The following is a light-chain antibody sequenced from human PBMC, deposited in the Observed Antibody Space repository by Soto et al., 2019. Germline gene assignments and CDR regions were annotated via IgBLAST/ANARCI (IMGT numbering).Light chain of an antibody. CDR3: CSYTSSSTWV. Sequence: QSALTQPASVSGSPGQSITISWTGTSSDVGSYNYVSWYQQHPGEVPKLMIYDVSNRPSGVSNRFSGSKSGNTASLTISGLEAEDEADYYCCSYTSSSTWVFGGGTKLTVL. J-gene: IGLJ3*02. CDR2: DVS. CDR1: SSDVGSYNY. V-gene: IGLV2-14*01.